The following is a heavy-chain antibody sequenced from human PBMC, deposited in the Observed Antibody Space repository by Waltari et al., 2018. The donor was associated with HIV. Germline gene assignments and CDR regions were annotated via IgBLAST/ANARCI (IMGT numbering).Heavy chain of an antibody. CDR2: IWYDGGIK. V-gene: IGHV3-33*01. CDR1: GFSFSDYG. J-gene: IGHJ4*02. Sequence: QEHLVESGGGVVQPGRPLRLSCKASGFSFSDYGMHWVRQAPGKGLEWVAVIWYDGGIKYYAESVKGRFIVSRDNSKNILYLEMNSLSAEDTGFYYCARGSPGSRFSGSDYDYWGQGTLVTVSS. CDR3: ARGSPGSRFSGSDYDY. D-gene: IGHD1-26*01.